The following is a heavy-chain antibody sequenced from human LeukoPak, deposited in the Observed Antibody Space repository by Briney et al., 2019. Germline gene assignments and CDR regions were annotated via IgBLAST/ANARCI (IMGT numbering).Heavy chain of an antibody. D-gene: IGHD3-10*01. J-gene: IGHJ6*03. CDR3: ARLRGFGADYYYYYMDV. V-gene: IGHV4-4*02. CDR1: GGSISSSNW. CDR2: IHHSGRT. Sequence: PSGTLSLTCAVSGGSISSSNWWNWVRQPPGKGLEWIGEIHHSGRTNYNPPLKSRVTISVDKSKNQFSLKLSSVTAADTAVYYCARLRGFGADYYYYYMDVWGKGTTVTVSS.